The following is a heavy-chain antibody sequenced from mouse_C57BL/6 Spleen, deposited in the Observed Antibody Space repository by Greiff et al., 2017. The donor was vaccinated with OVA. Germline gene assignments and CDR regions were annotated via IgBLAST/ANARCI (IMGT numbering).Heavy chain of an antibody. Sequence: EVQLVESGAELVRPGASVKLSCTASGFNIKDDYMHWVKQRPEQGLEWIGWIDPENGDTEYASKFQGKATITADTSSNTAYLQLSSLTSEDTAVYYCTTDWDEDYWGQGTTLTVSS. CDR2: IDPENGDT. D-gene: IGHD4-1*01. V-gene: IGHV14-4*01. CDR3: TTDWDEDY. J-gene: IGHJ2*01. CDR1: GFNIKDDY.